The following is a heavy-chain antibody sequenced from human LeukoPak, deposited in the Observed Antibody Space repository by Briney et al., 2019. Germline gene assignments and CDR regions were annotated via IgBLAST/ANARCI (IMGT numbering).Heavy chain of an antibody. V-gene: IGHV4-39*07. J-gene: IGHJ2*01. D-gene: IGHD4-17*01. Sequence: SETLSLTCTVSGGSISSSRYYWGWIRQPPGRGLEWIGSIYYSGSTYYNPSLKSRVTISLDTSKNQFSLKLSSVTAADTAVYYCARDKLYGNDYGDYRLNWYFDLWGRGTLVTVSS. CDR3: ARDKLYGNDYGDYRLNWYFDL. CDR2: IYYSGST. CDR1: GGSISSSRYY.